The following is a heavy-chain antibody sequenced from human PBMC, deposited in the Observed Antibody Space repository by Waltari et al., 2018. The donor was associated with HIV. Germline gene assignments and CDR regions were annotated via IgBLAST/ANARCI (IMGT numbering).Heavy chain of an antibody. D-gene: IGHD4-17*01. J-gene: IGHJ4*02. CDR2: ISSNSEYI. CDR1: GFSFKRYA. Sequence: VELVASGGGLVKPGGSLRLSCEAPGFSFKRYAMSWVRQAPWKGLQWLSYISSNSEYIYYVHSVQGRFTISRDNAKSSVFLQMDNVRDEDTATYYCATTVTTRGTFDYWGQGTVVAV. CDR3: ATTVTTRGTFDY. V-gene: IGHV3-21*06.